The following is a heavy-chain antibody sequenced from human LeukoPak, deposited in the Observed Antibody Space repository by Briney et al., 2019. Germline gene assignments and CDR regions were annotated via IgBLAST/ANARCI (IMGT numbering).Heavy chain of an antibody. V-gene: IGHV3-23*01. CDR3: AKDGLYYDGSAHVYYFDY. Sequence: GGSLRLSCAASGFTFSGYAMTWVRQAPGKGLEWLSNITGSGDYTYYIDSVKGRFTISRDNSKNILYLQMNSLRGEDTALYYCAKDGLYYDGSAHVYYFDYWGQGTLVAVSS. J-gene: IGHJ4*02. D-gene: IGHD3-22*01. CDR1: GFTFSGYA. CDR2: ITGSGDYT.